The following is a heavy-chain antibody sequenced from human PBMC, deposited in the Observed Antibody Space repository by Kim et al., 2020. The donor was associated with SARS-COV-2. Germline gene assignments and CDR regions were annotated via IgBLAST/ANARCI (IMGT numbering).Heavy chain of an antibody. CDR2: IVVGSGNT. V-gene: IGHV1-58*01. CDR1: GFTFTSSA. J-gene: IGHJ6*02. Sequence: SVKVSCKASGFTFTSSAVQWVRQARGQRLEWIGWIVVGSGNTNYAQKFQERVTITRDMSTSTAYMELSSLRSEDTAVYYCAADSNYEDYYYYYGMDVWGQGTTVTVSS. CDR3: AADSNYEDYYYYYGMDV. D-gene: IGHD4-4*01.